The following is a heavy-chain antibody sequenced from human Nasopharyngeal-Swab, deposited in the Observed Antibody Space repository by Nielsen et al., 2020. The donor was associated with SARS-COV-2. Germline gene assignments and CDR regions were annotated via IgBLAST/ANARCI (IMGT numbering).Heavy chain of an antibody. CDR2: IAHDASNE. V-gene: IGHV3-30*03. D-gene: IGHD2-15*01. CDR3: ARDASTHSSAFY. J-gene: IGHJ4*02. Sequence: VRQAPAKGLEWVAFIAHDASNEYYGDSVKGRFSISRDSSKNTLYLQMDSLRGEDTAVYYCARDASTHSSAFYWGRGTLVTVSS.